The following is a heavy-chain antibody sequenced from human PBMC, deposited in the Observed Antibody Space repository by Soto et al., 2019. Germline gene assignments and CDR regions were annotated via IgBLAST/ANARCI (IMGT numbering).Heavy chain of an antibody. D-gene: IGHD1-7*01. CDR1: GFTVSSNY. CDR2: IYSGGST. CDR3: ARASLAGTTGAFDI. Sequence: PGGSLRLSCAASGFTVSSNYMSWVRQAPGKGLEWVSVIYSGGSTYYADSVKGRFTISRDNSKNTLYLQMNSLRAEDTAVYYCARASLAGTTGAFDIWGQGTMVTVSS. V-gene: IGHV3-66*01. J-gene: IGHJ3*02.